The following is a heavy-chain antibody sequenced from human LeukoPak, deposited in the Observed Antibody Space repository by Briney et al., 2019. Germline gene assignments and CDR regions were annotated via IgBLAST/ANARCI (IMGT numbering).Heavy chain of an antibody. CDR1: GGSISSSSYY. Sequence: SETLSLTCTVSGGSISSSSYYWGWIRQPPGKGLEWIGSIYYSGSTYYNPSLKSRVTISVDTSKNQFSLKLSSVTAADTAVYYCANTMTTVTTWSVWAYWGQGTLVTVSS. CDR3: ANTMTTVTTWSVWAY. V-gene: IGHV4-39*07. J-gene: IGHJ4*02. D-gene: IGHD4-11*01. CDR2: IYYSGST.